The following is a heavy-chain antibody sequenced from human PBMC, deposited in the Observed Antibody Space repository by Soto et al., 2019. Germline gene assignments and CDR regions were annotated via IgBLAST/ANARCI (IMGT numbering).Heavy chain of an antibody. CDR2: IGASGTIT. CDR1: GFTFDDYS. D-gene: IGHD3-10*01. J-gene: IGHJ4*02. Sequence: VQLLESGGGLAQPGGSLRLSCVGSGFTFDDYSMSWVRQAPGKGLEWVSCIGASGTITYYAEAVKGRFRSSRDNSKKALYLEMNGLRADDTATYYCAKDWARGFRYYFDYWGQGSLVAVSS. V-gene: IGHV3-23*01. CDR3: AKDWARGFRYYFDY.